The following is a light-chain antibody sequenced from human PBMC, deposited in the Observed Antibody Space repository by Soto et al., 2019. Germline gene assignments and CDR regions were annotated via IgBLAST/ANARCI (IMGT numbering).Light chain of an antibody. J-gene: IGKJ1*01. Sequence: EMVLTQSPGTLSLSPGERATLSCRASQSVSSSYLAWYQHKPGQAPRLLISGTSSRATGIPDRFSGSGAGTDFTLTISRLEPEDFAVYYCQQYGTTPWTFGQGTKVDTK. CDR3: QQYGTTPWT. CDR2: GTS. V-gene: IGKV3-20*01. CDR1: QSVSSSY.